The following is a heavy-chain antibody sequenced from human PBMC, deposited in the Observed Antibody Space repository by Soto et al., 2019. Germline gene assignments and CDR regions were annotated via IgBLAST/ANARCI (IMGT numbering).Heavy chain of an antibody. CDR3: ARGTYYYDISWFDP. J-gene: IGHJ5*02. Sequence: QVQLVESGGGVVQPGRSLRLSCAASGFTSSSYGMHWVRQAPGKGLEWVAVIWYDGSNKYYADSVKGRFTISRDNSKNTLYLQMNSLRAEDTAVYYCARGTYYYDISWFDPWGQGTLVTVSS. CDR2: IWYDGSNK. V-gene: IGHV3-33*01. CDR1: GFTSSSYG. D-gene: IGHD3-22*01.